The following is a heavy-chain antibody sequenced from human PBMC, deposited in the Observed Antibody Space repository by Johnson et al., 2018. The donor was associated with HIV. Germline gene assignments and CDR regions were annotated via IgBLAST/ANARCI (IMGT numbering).Heavy chain of an antibody. CDR2: ISWNSGSI. Sequence: VQLVESGGGLVQPGGSLRLSCAASGFTFDDYAMHWVRQAPGKGLEWVSGISWNSGSIGYADSVKGRFTISRDNSKNTLYLQMNSLRAEDTAVYYCAREGEWLVPSLDIWGQGTMVTVSS. CDR1: GFTFDDYA. D-gene: IGHD6-19*01. J-gene: IGHJ3*02. V-gene: IGHV3-9*01. CDR3: AREGEWLVPSLDI.